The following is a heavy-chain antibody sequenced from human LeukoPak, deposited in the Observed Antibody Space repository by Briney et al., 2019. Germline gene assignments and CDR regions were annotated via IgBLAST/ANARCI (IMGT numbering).Heavy chain of an antibody. J-gene: IGHJ6*03. V-gene: IGHV3-23*01. Sequence: GGSLRLSCAASGSTFSNYAMSWVRQAPGGGLEWVSAISGSGDTTFHADSVKGRFTTSRDNSKNTLSLQMSGLRVEDSAVYFCAKDTSAWWYHRAYMNVWGTGTTVTVSS. CDR3: AKDTSAWWYHRAYMNV. CDR2: ISGSGDTT. CDR1: GSTFSNYA. D-gene: IGHD2-15*01.